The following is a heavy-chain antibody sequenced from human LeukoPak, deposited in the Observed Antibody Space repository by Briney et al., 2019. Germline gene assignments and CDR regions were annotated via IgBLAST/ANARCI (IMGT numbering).Heavy chain of an antibody. CDR2: INPTGGT. CDR1: GYTFTGHY. V-gene: IGHV1-2*02. CDR3: ARDLGWSSSH. Sequence: ASVKVSCNASGYTFTGHYMNWVRLAPGQGLEWMGWINPTGGTTYAQKFQDRVTMTRDTSINTAYMELSGLRSDDTAVYYCARDLGWSSSHWGQGTLVTVSS. J-gene: IGHJ4*02. D-gene: IGHD6-6*01.